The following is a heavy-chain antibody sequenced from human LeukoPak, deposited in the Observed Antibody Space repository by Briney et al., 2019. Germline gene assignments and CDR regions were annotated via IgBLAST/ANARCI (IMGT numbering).Heavy chain of an antibody. Sequence: PGGSLRLSCAPSGFTFSIYGMSWARQAPGKGLEWVSSISGTGGTTYYADSVKGRFTISRDNSKNTLYLQMSSLRAEDTAVYCCARRGTTGPTQWFDPWGQGTLVTVSS. CDR3: ARRGTTGPTQWFDP. CDR2: ISGTGGTT. J-gene: IGHJ5*02. V-gene: IGHV3-23*01. D-gene: IGHD1-1*01. CDR1: GFTFSIYG.